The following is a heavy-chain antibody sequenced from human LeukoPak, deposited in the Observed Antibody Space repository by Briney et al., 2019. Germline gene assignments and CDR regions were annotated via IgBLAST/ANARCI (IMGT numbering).Heavy chain of an antibody. CDR3: AREYSSSRYYYYMDV. CDR1: GGSISSYY. J-gene: IGHJ6*03. V-gene: IGHV4-4*07. Sequence: SETLSLTCTVSGGSISSYYWSWIRQPAGKGLEWIGRIYTSGSTNYNPSLKSRVTMSVDTSKNQFSLKLSSVTAADTAVYYCAREYSSSRYYYYMDVWGKGTTVTVSS. D-gene: IGHD6-6*01. CDR2: IYTSGST.